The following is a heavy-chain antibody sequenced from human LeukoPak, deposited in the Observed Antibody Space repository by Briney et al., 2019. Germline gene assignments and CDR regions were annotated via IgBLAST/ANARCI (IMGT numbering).Heavy chain of an antibody. CDR2: IYHNGNT. CDR3: AREFPEYYYDSSKASY. D-gene: IGHD3-22*01. J-gene: IGHJ4*02. CDR1: GYSISSGYY. Sequence: SETLSLTCAVSGYSISSGYYWAWIRQPPGKGLEGIGKIYHNGNTYYNPSLKGRVTISVHTSKNPFFLKLSSVTAEDTALYYCAREFPEYYYDSSKASYWGQGTLVTVSS. V-gene: IGHV4-38-2*02.